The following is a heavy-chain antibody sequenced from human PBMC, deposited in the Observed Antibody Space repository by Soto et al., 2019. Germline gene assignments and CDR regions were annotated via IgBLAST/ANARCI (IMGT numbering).Heavy chain of an antibody. CDR1: GFTFSSYS. CDR3: ARDGRPDYYDSSGYPAYFDY. CDR2: ISSSSSYI. D-gene: IGHD3-22*01. V-gene: IGHV3-21*01. Sequence: GGSLRLSCAASGFTFSSYSMNWVRQAPGKGLEWVSSISSSSSYIYYADSVKGRFTISRDNAKNSLYLQMNSLRAEDTAVYYCARDGRPDYYDSSGYPAYFDYWGQGTLVNVSS. J-gene: IGHJ4*02.